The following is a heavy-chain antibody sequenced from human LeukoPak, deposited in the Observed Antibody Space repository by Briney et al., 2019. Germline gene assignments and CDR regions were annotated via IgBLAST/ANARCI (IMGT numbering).Heavy chain of an antibody. D-gene: IGHD3-22*01. CDR2: ITGGGDTT. CDR1: GFTFSSCA. Sequence: GGSLRLFCAASGFTFSSCAMTWVRQPPGRGLEWVSAITGGGDTTYYADSVKGRFTISRDTSKNTLYLQMNSLRAEDTAVYYCAKAEYYYDSSGKYYFDYWGQGTLVTVSS. V-gene: IGHV3-23*01. CDR3: AKAEYYYDSSGKYYFDY. J-gene: IGHJ4*02.